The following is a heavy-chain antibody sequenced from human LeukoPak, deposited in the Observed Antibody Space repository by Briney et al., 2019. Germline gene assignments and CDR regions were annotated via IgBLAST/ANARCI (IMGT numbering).Heavy chain of an antibody. CDR2: IKQDGSKK. V-gene: IGHV3-7*04. D-gene: IGHD5-24*01. CDR1: GFTFSDYS. CDR3: TRVGYIDEGIDY. J-gene: IGHJ4*02. Sequence: GGSLRLSCAASGFTFSDYSMTWVRQAPGKGLEWVANIKQDGSKKSYVDSVKGRFTISRDNAKNSLYLQMNSLRAEDTAIYYCTRVGYIDEGIDYWGQGTLVTVSS.